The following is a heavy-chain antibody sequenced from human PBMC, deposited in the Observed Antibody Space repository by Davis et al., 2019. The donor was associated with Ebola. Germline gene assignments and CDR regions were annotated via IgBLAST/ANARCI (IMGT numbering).Heavy chain of an antibody. J-gene: IGHJ4*02. CDR2: ISSSSSYI. V-gene: IGHV3-21*01. CDR1: GFTFSSYA. Sequence: GESLKISCAASGFTFSSYAMNWVRQAPGKGLEWVSSISSSSSYIYYADSVKGRFTISRDNSKNTLYLQMNSLRAEDTAVYYCARDVLGYSYGYALIGYWGQGTLVTVSS. D-gene: IGHD5-18*01. CDR3: ARDVLGYSYGYALIGY.